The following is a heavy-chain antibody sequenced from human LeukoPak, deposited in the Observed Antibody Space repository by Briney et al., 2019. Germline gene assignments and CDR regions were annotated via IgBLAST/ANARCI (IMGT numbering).Heavy chain of an antibody. J-gene: IGHJ6*03. CDR1: GFTFSSYG. CDR3: AKGSGWEMSYYYYYMDV. CDR2: IRYARNSK. D-gene: IGHD1-26*01. V-gene: IGHV3-30*02. Sequence: GGSLRLSCAASGFTFSSYGMHWVRQAPDKGLEWVAFIRYARNSKYYADSVKGRFTISRDNSKNTLYLQMNSLRAEDTAVYYCAKGSGWEMSYYYYYMDVWGKGTTVTISS.